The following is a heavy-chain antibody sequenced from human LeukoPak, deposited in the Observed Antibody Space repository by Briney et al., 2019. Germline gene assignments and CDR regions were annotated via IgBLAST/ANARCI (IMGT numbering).Heavy chain of an antibody. J-gene: IGHJ4*02. CDR2: TYYRSKWYN. V-gene: IGHV6-1*01. Sequence: SQTLSLTCAISGDSVSSNSAAWNWTRQSPSRGLEWLGRTYYRSKWYNEYAPSVKSRITINPDTSKNQFSLQLNSVTPEDTAFYYCARDPTGTFPFDYWGQGTLVTVSS. CDR1: GDSVSSNSAA. D-gene: IGHD1-1*01. CDR3: ARDPTGTFPFDY.